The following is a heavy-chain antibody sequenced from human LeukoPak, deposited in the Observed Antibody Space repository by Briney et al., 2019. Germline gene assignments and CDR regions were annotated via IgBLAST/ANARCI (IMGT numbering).Heavy chain of an antibody. J-gene: IGHJ4*02. V-gene: IGHV3-33*06. CDR2: IWSDGTEK. CDR1: GFTYSHYG. D-gene: IGHD4-11*01. CDR3: AKDAQRGFDYSNSLEY. Sequence: GGSLRLSCAASGFTYSHYGMHWVRQAPGKGLEWVAVIWSDGTEKYYVDAVKGRFTISRDNSRNTLYLQMNSLRGEDTAVYYCAKDAQRGFDYSNSLEYWGQGTLVTVSS.